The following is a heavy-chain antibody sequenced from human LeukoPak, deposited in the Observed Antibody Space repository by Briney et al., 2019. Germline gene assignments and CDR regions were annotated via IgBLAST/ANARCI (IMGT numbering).Heavy chain of an antibody. CDR3: ASRYYDYLWGSYLEDY. Sequence: SETLSLTCTLSGGSISTYYWSWIRQPPGKGLEWIGYIYHSGSTNYNPSLKSRVTISVDTSKNQFSLKLSSVTAADTAVYYCASRYYDYLWGSYLEDYWGQGTLVTVSS. V-gene: IGHV4-59*08. D-gene: IGHD3-16*02. CDR1: GGSISTYY. J-gene: IGHJ4*02. CDR2: IYHSGST.